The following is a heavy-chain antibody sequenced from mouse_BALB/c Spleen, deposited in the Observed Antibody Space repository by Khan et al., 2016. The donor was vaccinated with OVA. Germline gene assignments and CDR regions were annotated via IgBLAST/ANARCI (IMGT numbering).Heavy chain of an antibody. CDR2: ISYSGST. Sequence: VQLKESGPGLVKPSQSLSLTCTVTGYSITSGYGWNWIRQFPGNKLGWMGYISYSGSTTYNPSLKSRISITRDTSQNQSFLQLNSVTTEDTATYYRARTARIKYWGQGTTLTVSS. J-gene: IGHJ2*01. V-gene: IGHV3-2*02. CDR1: GYSITSGYG. D-gene: IGHD3-3*01. CDR3: ARTARIKY.